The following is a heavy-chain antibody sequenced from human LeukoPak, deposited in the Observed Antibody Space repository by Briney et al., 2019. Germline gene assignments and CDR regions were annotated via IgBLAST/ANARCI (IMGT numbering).Heavy chain of an antibody. CDR1: GGSISSYY. CDR3: ARGQLVRFDY. J-gene: IGHJ4*02. Sequence: ETLSLTCTVSGGSISSYYWSWIRQPPGKGLEWIGYIYYSGSTNYNPSLKSRVTISVDTSKNQFSLKLSSVTAADTAVYYYARGQLVRFDYWGQGTLVTVSS. D-gene: IGHD6-13*01. CDR2: IYYSGST. V-gene: IGHV4-59*08.